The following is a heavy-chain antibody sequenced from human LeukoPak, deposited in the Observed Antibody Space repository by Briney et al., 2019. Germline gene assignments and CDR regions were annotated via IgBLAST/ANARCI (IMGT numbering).Heavy chain of an antibody. V-gene: IGHV1-3*01. J-gene: IGHJ4*02. D-gene: IGHD3-9*01. CDR1: GYRFTSYS. CDR3: ARNTYYDILTALAV. CDR2: VDAGSDNR. Sequence: GASVKVSCKASGYRFTSYSIHWVRQAPGQRLEWMGSVDAGSDNRKYSQKFQGRVTITSDTSASTAYMELSSLRSEDTAVYYCARNTYYDILTALAVWGQGTLVTVSS.